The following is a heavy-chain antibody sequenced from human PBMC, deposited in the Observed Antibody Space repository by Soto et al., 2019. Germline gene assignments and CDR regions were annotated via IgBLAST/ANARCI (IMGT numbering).Heavy chain of an antibody. CDR1: GYTFTDYD. J-gene: IGHJ5*02. D-gene: IGHD2-15*01. CDR3: ARVAVAARPRWYNWFDP. Sequence: QEQLVQSGAEVKKPGASVKVSCKTSGYTFTDYDINWVRQATGQGLEWIGWMNPNSGETGYAHKFQGRVTMTRSPSLNTAYLELSSLRSEGTSVYYCARVAVAARPRWYNWFDPWGQGTLVTVSS. V-gene: IGHV1-8*01. CDR2: MNPNSGET.